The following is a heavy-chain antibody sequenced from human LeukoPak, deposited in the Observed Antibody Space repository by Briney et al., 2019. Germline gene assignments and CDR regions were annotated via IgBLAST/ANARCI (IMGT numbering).Heavy chain of an antibody. CDR3: AKGGDHTGSLDAFDM. CDR2: ISYEGTNK. CDR1: GFTFRNYG. Sequence: GGSLRLSCAASGFTFRNYGMHWVRQAPGKGLEWVALISYEGTNKHYGNSVKGRFTISRDTPKNTVFLQMSSLRPEDTAVYYCAKGGDHTGSLDAFDMWGQGTKVTVSS. D-gene: IGHD2-8*02. V-gene: IGHV3-30*18. J-gene: IGHJ3*02.